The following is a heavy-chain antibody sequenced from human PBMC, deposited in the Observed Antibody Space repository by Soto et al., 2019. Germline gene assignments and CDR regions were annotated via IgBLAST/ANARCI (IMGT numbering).Heavy chain of an antibody. J-gene: IGHJ6*03. Sequence: EVQLLESGGGLVQPGGSLRLSCAASGFTFSSYAMSWVRQAPGKGLEWVSAISGSGGSTYYADSVKGRFTISRDNSKNTLYLQMNSLRAEDTAVYYCAKPGYCSGGSCYHYYYYYMDVWGKGTTVTVSS. D-gene: IGHD2-15*01. CDR1: GFTFSSYA. V-gene: IGHV3-23*01. CDR3: AKPGYCSGGSCYHYYYYYMDV. CDR2: ISGSGGST.